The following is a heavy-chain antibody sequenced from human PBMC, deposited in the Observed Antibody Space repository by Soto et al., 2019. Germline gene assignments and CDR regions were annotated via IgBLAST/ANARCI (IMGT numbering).Heavy chain of an antibody. CDR1: GGSISSSSYY. CDR3: ARRFLGEYYFDY. Sequence: SETLSLTCTVSGGSISSSSYYWGWIRQPPGKGLEWIGSIYYSGSTYYNPSLKSRVTISVDTSKNQFSLKLSSVTAADTAVYYCARRFLGEYYFDYWGQGTLVTVSS. J-gene: IGHJ4*02. V-gene: IGHV4-39*01. D-gene: IGHD3-16*01. CDR2: IYYSGST.